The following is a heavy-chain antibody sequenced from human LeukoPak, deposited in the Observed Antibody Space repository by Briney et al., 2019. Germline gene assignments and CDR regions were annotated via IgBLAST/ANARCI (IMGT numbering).Heavy chain of an antibody. Sequence: SETLSLTCTVSGGSVSRSSYYWGWIRQPPGKGLEWIGSIYYSGNTYYNPSLKSRVSISVDTSKNQFSLKMSSVTAADTAIYYCARPNYGDYIFGFDYWGQGVLVTVSS. J-gene: IGHJ4*02. CDR3: ARPNYGDYIFGFDY. CDR2: IYYSGNT. CDR1: GGSVSRSSYY. V-gene: IGHV4-39*01. D-gene: IGHD4-17*01.